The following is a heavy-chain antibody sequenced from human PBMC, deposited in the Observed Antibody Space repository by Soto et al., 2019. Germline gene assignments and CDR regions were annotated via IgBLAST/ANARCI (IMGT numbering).Heavy chain of an antibody. CDR1: GFTFSNAW. CDR3: TTDLRGVTLGSLYGMDV. D-gene: IGHD3-10*01. CDR2: IKSKTDGGTT. J-gene: IGHJ6*02. V-gene: IGHV3-15*01. Sequence: PGGSLRLSCAASGFTFSNAWMSWVRQAPGKGLEWVGRIKSKTDGGTTDYAAPVKGRFTISRDDSKNTLYLQMNSLKTEDTAVYYCTTDLRGVTLGSLYGMDVWGQGTTVTVSS.